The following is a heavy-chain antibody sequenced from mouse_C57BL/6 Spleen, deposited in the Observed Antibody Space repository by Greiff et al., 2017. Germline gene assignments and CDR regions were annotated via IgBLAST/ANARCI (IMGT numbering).Heavy chain of an antibody. J-gene: IGHJ2*01. CDR3: ALYGNPSYFDY. V-gene: IGHV1-69*01. Sequence: QVQLQQSGAELVMPGASVKLSCKASGYTFTSYWMHWVKQRPGQGLEWIGEIDPSDSYTNYNQKFKGKSTLTVDKSSSTAYMQLSSLTSEDSAVYYCALYGNPSYFDYWGQGTTLTVSS. CDR2: IDPSDSYT. D-gene: IGHD2-1*01. CDR1: GYTFTSYW.